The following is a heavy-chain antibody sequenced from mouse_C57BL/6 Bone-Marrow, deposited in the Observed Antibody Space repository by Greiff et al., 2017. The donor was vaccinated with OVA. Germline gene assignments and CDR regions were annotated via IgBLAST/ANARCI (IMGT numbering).Heavy chain of an antibody. J-gene: IGHJ1*03. CDR1: GISITTGNYR. CDR3: ARVGSRSHWYFDV. Sequence: EVMLVESGPGLVKPSQTVFLTCTVTGISITTGNYRWSWIRQFPGNKLEWIGYIYYSGTITYNPSLTSRTTITRDTPKNQFFLEMNSLTAEDTATDYGARVGSRSHWYFDVWGTGTTVTVSS. D-gene: IGHD1-1*01. CDR2: IYYSGTI. V-gene: IGHV3-5*01.